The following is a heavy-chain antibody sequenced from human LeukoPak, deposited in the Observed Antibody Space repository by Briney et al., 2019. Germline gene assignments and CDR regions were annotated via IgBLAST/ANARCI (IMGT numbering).Heavy chain of an antibody. CDR2: IGTTGDT. J-gene: IGHJ4*02. CDR3: ARETKDCSGGNCPFDY. CDR1: GFTFSSYD. Sequence: GGSLRLSCAASGFTFSSYDMHWVRQATGKGLEWVSAIGTTGDTYYPGSVKGRFTISRENAKNSLYLQMNSLRAEDTAVYYCARETKDCSGGNCPFDYWGQGTLVTVSS. D-gene: IGHD2-15*01. V-gene: IGHV3-13*01.